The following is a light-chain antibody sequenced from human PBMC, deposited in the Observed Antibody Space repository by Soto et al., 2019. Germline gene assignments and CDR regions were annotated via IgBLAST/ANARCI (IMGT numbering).Light chain of an antibody. J-gene: IGKJ5*01. CDR2: DAS. Sequence: DIQMTQSPSSLSASVGDRLTIASRASQTISSWLAWYQPRPGTAPKFRIEDASPLERGVPSRVSGSGSGTEFTLTISSLQPEDFATYDCQQFNRYPITFGQGTRLEIK. V-gene: IGKV1-5*01. CDR3: QQFNRYPIT. CDR1: QTISSW.